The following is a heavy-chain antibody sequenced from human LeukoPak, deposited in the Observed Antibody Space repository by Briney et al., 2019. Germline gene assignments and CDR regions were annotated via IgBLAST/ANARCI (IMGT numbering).Heavy chain of an antibody. CDR1: GFTLCCHY. Sequence: PGGSLLLSFAASGFTLCCHYMSWVRQAPGKGLEWVSVFYIGGSRYYADSVKGRFTISRDNSNNTLYLQMNSLRADDTAIYYFASGAYYHQYDYTGQGNLVTVAS. CDR2: FYIGGSR. J-gene: IGHJ4*02. V-gene: IGHV3-66*01. CDR3: ASGAYYHQYDY. D-gene: IGHD1-26*01.